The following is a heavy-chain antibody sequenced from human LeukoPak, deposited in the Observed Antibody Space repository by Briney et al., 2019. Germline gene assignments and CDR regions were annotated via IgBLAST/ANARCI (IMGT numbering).Heavy chain of an antibody. CDR2: IYHSGST. J-gene: IGHJ3*02. V-gene: IGHV4-30-2*01. Sequence: SETLSLTCTVSGGSISSGGYYWGWIRQPPGKGLEWIGYIYHSGSTYYNPSLKSRVTISVDTSKNQFSLKLSSVTAADTAVYYCARDLQRPYYDFWSGTYAFDIWGQGTMVTVSS. CDR3: ARDLQRPYYDFWSGTYAFDI. CDR1: GGSISSGGYY. D-gene: IGHD3-3*01.